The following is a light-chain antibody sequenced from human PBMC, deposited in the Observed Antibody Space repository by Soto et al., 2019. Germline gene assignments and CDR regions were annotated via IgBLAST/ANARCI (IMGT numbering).Light chain of an antibody. CDR1: SSDIGSYNR. CDR3: NSYTTRSTYV. Sequence: QSALTQPASVSGSPGQSITISCTGTSSDIGSYNRVSWYQQYPGKAPKLIIYGVTNRPSGISNRFSGSKSGTTASLTISGLRPEDEADYYCNSYTTRSTYVFGTGTKVTVL. V-gene: IGLV2-14*01. CDR2: GVT. J-gene: IGLJ1*01.